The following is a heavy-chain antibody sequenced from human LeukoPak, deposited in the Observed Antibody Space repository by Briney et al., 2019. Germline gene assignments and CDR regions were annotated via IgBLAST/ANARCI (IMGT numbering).Heavy chain of an antibody. D-gene: IGHD6-19*01. V-gene: IGHV1-2*02. CDR3: ARGVGIAVAGMLLVI. CDR2: INPNSGGT. CDR1: GYTFTGYY. Sequence: GASVKVSCKASGYTFTGYYMHWVRQAPGQGLEWMGWINPNSGGTNYAQKFQGRVTMTRDTSISTAYMELSRLRSDDTAVYYCARGVGIAVAGMLLVIWGQGTMVTVSS. J-gene: IGHJ3*02.